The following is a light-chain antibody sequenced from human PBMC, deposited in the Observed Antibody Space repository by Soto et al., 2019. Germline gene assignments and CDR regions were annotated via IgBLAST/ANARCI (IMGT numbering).Light chain of an antibody. CDR3: QTWGTGIVV. CDR2: LNSDGSH. V-gene: IGLV4-69*01. Sequence: QPVLTQSPSASASLGASVKLTCTLSSGHSSNAIAWHQQQPEKGPRYLMKLNSDGSHRKGDGIPDRFSGSSSGAERYLTISSLQSEDEADYYCQTWGTGIVVFGGGTKLTVL. CDR1: SGHSSNA. J-gene: IGLJ2*01.